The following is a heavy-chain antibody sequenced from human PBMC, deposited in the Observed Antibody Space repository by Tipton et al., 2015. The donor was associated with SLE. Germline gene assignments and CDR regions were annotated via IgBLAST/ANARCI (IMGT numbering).Heavy chain of an antibody. Sequence: GLVKPSETLSLTCDVSGFSISSGYYWGWIRQPPGKGLEWIGSIHHSGNTYFNPSLKSRVTISVDTSKNQFSLKLNSVAAADTAVYYCARESVAGTYIPNWFDPWGQGTLVTVSS. J-gene: IGHJ5*02. D-gene: IGHD6-19*01. CDR2: IHHSGNT. V-gene: IGHV4-38-2*02. CDR1: GFSISSGYY. CDR3: ARESVAGTYIPNWFDP.